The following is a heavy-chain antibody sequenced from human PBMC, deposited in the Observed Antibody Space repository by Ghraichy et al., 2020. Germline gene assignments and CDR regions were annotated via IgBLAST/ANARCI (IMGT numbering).Heavy chain of an antibody. V-gene: IGHV4-39*01. CDR2: IYYRGGT. CDR3: ARHGTVTNWFDP. Sequence: SETLSLSCSVSGGPIINASYYWAWIRQPPGKGLEWIGSIYYRGGTYYNPSLKSRFTISVDTSNNQFFLKLNSVAAAHTAVYYCARHGTVTNWFDPWGQGTLVTVSS. CDR1: GGPIINASYY. J-gene: IGHJ5*02. D-gene: IGHD4-11*01.